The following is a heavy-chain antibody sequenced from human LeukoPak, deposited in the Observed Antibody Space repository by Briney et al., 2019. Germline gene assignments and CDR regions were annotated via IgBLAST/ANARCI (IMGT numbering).Heavy chain of an antibody. CDR3: ARLRVSGSYLYYFYD. V-gene: IGHV4-4*09. Sequence: SETLSLTCTASGGSISSYHWSWVRQPPGKGPEWIGYILTNGTTSYNPSLKSRLPISGDTSKNQFTLRLSSVAAADTAVYFCARLRVSGSYLYYFYDWGQGTLVTVSS. CDR2: ILTNGTT. D-gene: IGHD1-26*01. CDR1: GGSISSYH. J-gene: IGHJ4*02.